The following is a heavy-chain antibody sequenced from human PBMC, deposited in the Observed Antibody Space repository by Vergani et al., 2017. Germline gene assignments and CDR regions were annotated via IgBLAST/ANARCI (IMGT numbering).Heavy chain of an antibody. CDR1: GFSFRNDW. V-gene: IGHV3-15*07. D-gene: IGHD2-21*01. J-gene: IGHJ6*02. CDR3: TTDPRYCGDGSCYWLRDHHYYGMDV. Sequence: EVQLVESGGGIVKPGGSLRLSCVASGFSFRNDWMNWVRRTPGKGLEWVGRIKSTFDRGTTDYAEAVKGRFTISRDDSKNTLFLQMNGLKTEDIGVYYCTTDPRYCGDGSCYWLRDHHYYGMDVWVQGTTVTVSS. CDR2: IKSTFDRGTT.